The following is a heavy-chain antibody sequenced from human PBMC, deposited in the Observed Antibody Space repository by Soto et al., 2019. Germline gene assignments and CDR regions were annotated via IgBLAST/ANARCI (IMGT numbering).Heavy chain of an antibody. Sequence: LRLSCAASGFTFSSYWTHWVRQSPCKGLVWVSRINSDGSSTSYADSVKGRFTISRDNAKNTLYLQMNSLRAEDTAVYYCAREEAAADNWGQGTLVTVSS. CDR2: INSDGSST. CDR3: AREEAAADN. V-gene: IGHV3-74*01. CDR1: GFTFSSYW. D-gene: IGHD6-13*01. J-gene: IGHJ4*02.